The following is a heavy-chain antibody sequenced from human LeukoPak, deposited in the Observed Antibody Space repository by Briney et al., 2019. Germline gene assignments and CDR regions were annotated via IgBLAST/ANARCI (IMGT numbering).Heavy chain of an antibody. V-gene: IGHV1-18*01. CDR3: ARVRGVWFGTHNTNYYYYGMDV. J-gene: IGHJ6*02. CDR1: GYTFTSYG. Sequence: GASVRVSCKASGYTFTSYGISWVRQAPGQGLEWMGWISAYNGNTNYAQKLQGRVTMTTDTSTSTAYMELRSLRSDDTAVYYCARVRGVWFGTHNTNYYYYGMDVWGQGTTVTVSS. CDR2: ISAYNGNT. D-gene: IGHD3-10*01.